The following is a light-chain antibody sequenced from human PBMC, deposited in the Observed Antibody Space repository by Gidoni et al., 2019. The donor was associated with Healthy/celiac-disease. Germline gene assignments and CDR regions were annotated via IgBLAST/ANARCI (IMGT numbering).Light chain of an antibody. J-gene: IGKJ4*01. V-gene: IGKV3-11*01. CDR3: QQRSNWPPSLT. CDR2: DAS. CDR1: QSVSSY. Sequence: EIVLTQSTATLSLSPGESATLSCRASQSVSSYLAWYQQKPGQAPRLLIYDASNRATGIPARFSGSGSGTDFTLTISSLEPEDFAVYYCQQRSNWPPSLTFGGGTKVEIK.